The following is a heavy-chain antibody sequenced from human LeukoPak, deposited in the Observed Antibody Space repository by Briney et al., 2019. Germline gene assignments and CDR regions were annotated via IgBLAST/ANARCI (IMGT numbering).Heavy chain of an antibody. D-gene: IGHD3-9*01. J-gene: IGHJ4*02. CDR3: AREGNYNVLTGYYHYFDC. V-gene: IGHV5-51*01. CDR1: GYSFTNYW. CDR2: IYPGDSDT. Sequence: GESLKISCKGSGYSFTNYWIGWVRQMPGKGLEWMGIIYPGDSDTRYSPSFRGQVTISADKSISTAYLQWSSLKASDTAMYYCAREGNYNVLTGYYHYFDCWGQGTLVNVSS.